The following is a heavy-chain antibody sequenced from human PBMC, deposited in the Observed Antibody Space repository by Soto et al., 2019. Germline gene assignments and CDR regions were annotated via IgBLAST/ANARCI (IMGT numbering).Heavy chain of an antibody. CDR2: IAHDGSNA. CDR1: GFTFRNHA. Sequence: QVQLVESGGGVVQPGGSLRLSCAASGFTFRNHAMHWVRQAPGKGLECLAVIAHDGSNAFYRDSVKGRFTVSRDNSKNTLYLYMSSLRSEDTGVYYCARGDREDILVVVGARPGECGTDIWGEGTTVIVSS. D-gene: IGHD2-15*01. J-gene: IGHJ6*04. V-gene: IGHV3-30-3*01. CDR3: ARGDREDILVVVGARPGECGTDI.